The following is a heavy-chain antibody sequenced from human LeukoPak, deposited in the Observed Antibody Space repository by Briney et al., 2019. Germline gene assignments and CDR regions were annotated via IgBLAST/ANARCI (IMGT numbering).Heavy chain of an antibody. D-gene: IGHD3-3*01. Sequence: ASVKVSCKASGYTFTGYYMHWVRRAPGQGLEWMGWINPNSGGTNYAQKFQGRVTMTRDTSISTAYMELSRLRSEDTAVYYCASLYYDFWSGYPPYWYFDLWGRGTLVTVSS. CDR1: GYTFTGYY. CDR2: INPNSGGT. J-gene: IGHJ2*01. V-gene: IGHV1-2*02. CDR3: ASLYYDFWSGYPPYWYFDL.